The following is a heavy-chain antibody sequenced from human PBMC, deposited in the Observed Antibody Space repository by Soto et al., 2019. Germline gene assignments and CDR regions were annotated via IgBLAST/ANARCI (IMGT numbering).Heavy chain of an antibody. J-gene: IGHJ6*02. D-gene: IGHD6-6*01. CDR1: GGSISSGDYY. Sequence: KPSETLSLTCTVSGGSISSGDYYWSWIRRPPGKGLEWIGYIYYSGSTYYNPSLKSRVTISVDTAKNQFSLKLSSVTAADTAVYFCARDIAARGGRDYYYYGMDVWGLGTTVTVSS. V-gene: IGHV4-30-4*01. CDR3: ARDIAARGGRDYYYYGMDV. CDR2: IYYSGST.